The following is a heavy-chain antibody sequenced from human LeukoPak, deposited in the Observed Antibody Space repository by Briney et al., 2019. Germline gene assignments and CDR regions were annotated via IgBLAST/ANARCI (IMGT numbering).Heavy chain of an antibody. Sequence: ASVKVSCKASGYTFTGYYMHWVRQAPGQGLEWMGWINPNSGGTNYAQKFQGRVTMTRDTSISTAYMELSRLRSDDTAVYYCARSPQLPYGSPFDYWGQGTLVTVSS. J-gene: IGHJ4*02. CDR3: ARSPQLPYGSPFDY. CDR2: INPNSGGT. V-gene: IGHV1-2*02. D-gene: IGHD2-2*02. CDR1: GYTFTGYY.